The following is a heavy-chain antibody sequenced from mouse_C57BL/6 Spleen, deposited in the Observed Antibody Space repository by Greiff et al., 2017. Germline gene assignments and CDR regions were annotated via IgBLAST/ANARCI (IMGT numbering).Heavy chain of an antibody. Sequence: VQLQQPGAELVKPGASVKLSCKASGYTFTSYWMHWVKQRPGQGLEWIGMIHPNSGSTNYNEKFKSKAIPTVDKSSSPAYMQLSSLTSEDSAVYYCARKEDGYYFDYWGQGTTLTVSS. CDR2: IHPNSGST. CDR1: GYTFTSYW. J-gene: IGHJ2*01. V-gene: IGHV1-64*01. D-gene: IGHD2-3*01. CDR3: ARKEDGYYFDY.